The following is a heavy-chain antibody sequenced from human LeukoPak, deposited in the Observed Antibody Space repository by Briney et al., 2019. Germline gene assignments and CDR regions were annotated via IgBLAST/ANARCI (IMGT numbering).Heavy chain of an antibody. J-gene: IGHJ4*02. D-gene: IGHD4-23*01. V-gene: IGHV1-8*02. CDR1: GYTFTSLD. Sequence: ASVKVSCKASGYTFTSLDISWVRQANGQGLEWLGWMNPKNGNTGYAQKFRGRVTMTTDTSTSTAHMELRSLRSDDTAVYYCARQGYSGHSQGAADYWGQGTLVTVSS. CDR3: ARQGYSGHSQGAADY. CDR2: MNPKNGNT.